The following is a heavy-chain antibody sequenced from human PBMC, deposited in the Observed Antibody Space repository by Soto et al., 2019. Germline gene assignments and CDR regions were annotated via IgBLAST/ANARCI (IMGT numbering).Heavy chain of an antibody. J-gene: IGHJ5*02. D-gene: IGHD2-21*02. CDR3: ARHPSDFWFDP. CDR2: IYYSGST. Sequence: SETLSLTCTVSGGSINNYYWSWIRQPPGKGLEWIGSIYYSGSTYYNPSLKSRVTVSVDTSKNQFSLKLSSVTAADTAVYYCARHPSDFWFDPWGQGTLVTVSS. V-gene: IGHV4-59*08. CDR1: GGSINNYY.